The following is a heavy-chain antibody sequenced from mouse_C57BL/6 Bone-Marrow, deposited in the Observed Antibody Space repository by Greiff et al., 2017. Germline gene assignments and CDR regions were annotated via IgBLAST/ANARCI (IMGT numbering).Heavy chain of an antibody. D-gene: IGHD2-1*01. CDR1: GYTFTSYW. CDR2: IDPNSGGT. J-gene: IGHJ4*01. Sequence: QVQLKQPGAELVKPGASVKLSCKASGYTFTSYWMHWVKQRPGRGLEWIGRIDPNSGGTKYNEKFKSKATLTVDKPSSTAYMQLSSLTSEDSAVYYCARWGYYGNLYAMDYWGQGTSVTVSS. V-gene: IGHV1-72*01. CDR3: ARWGYYGNLYAMDY.